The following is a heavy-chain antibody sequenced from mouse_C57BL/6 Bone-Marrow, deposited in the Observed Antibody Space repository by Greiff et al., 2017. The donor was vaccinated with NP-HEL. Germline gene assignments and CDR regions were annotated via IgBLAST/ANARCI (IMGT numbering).Heavy chain of an antibody. CDR1: GYTFTSYW. CDR2: IYPGSGST. CDR3: AREEDNYLYYFDY. J-gene: IGHJ2*01. D-gene: IGHD1-3*01. V-gene: IGHV1-55*01. Sequence: VQLQQPGAELVKPGASVKMSCKASGYTFTSYWITWVKQRPGQGLEWIGDIYPGSGSTNYNEKFKSKATLTVDTSSSTAYMQLSSLTSEDSAVYYCAREEDNYLYYFDYWGQGTTLTVSS.